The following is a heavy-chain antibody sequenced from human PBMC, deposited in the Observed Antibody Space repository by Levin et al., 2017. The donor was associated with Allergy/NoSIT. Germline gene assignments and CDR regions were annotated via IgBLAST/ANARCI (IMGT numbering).Heavy chain of an antibody. CDR2: IYWDDDK. CDR1: GFSLSTSGVG. CDR3: AHSRGSSSSSYYGMDV. J-gene: IGHJ6*02. V-gene: IGHV2-5*02. Sequence: SGPTLVKPTQTLTLTCTFSGFSLSTSGVGVGWIRQPPGKALEWLALIYWDDDKRYSPSLKSRLTITKDTSKNQVVLTMTNMDPVDTATYYCAHSRGSSSSSYYGMDVWGQGTTVTVSS. D-gene: IGHD6-6*01.